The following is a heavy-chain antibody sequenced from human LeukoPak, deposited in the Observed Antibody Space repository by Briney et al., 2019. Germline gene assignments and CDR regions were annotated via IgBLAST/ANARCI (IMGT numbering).Heavy chain of an antibody. V-gene: IGHV1-2*06. CDR2: INPNSGGT. Sequence: ASVKVSCTASGYTFTGYYMHWVRQAPGQGLEWMGRINPNSGGTNYAQKFQGRVTMTRDTSISTAYMELSRLRSDDTAVYYCARVLYKLISLSFVYWGQGTLVTVSS. D-gene: IGHD1-14*01. J-gene: IGHJ4*02. CDR3: ARVLYKLISLSFVY. CDR1: GYTFTGYY.